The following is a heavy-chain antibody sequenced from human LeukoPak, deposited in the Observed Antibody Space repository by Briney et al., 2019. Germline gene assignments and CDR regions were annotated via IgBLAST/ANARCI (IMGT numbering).Heavy chain of an antibody. CDR1: GFTFSSYG. Sequence: PGGSLRLSCAASGFTFSSYGMHWVRQAPGKGLEWVAVISYDGSNKYYADSVKGRFTISRDNSKNTLYLQMNSLRAEDTAVYYCAKDGGGDSFDWCRQATLVTVHS. CDR3: AKDGGGDSFDW. CDR2: ISYDGSNK. V-gene: IGHV3-30*18. D-gene: IGHD4-23*01. J-gene: IGHJ4*02.